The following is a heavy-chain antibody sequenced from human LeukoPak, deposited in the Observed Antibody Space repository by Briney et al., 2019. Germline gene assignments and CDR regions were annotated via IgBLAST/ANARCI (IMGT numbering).Heavy chain of an antibody. J-gene: IGHJ3*02. Sequence: GASVKVSCKASGYTFTGYYMHWVRQAPGQGLEWMGWINPNSGGTNYAQKFQGWVTMTRDTSISTVYMEVSRLRSDDTAVYHCATSGGELAAFDIWGQGTMVTVSS. CDR3: ATSGGELAAFDI. D-gene: IGHD2-21*01. CDR2: INPNSGGT. CDR1: GYTFTGYY. V-gene: IGHV1-2*04.